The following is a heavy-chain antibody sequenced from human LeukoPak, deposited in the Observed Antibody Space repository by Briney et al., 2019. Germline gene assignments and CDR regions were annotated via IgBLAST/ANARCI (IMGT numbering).Heavy chain of an antibody. Sequence: SVKVSCKASGGTFSSYAISWVRQAPGQGLEWMGGIIPIFGTANYAQKFQGRVTITADESMSTAYMELSSLRSEDTAVYYCARDRTVVANYYYMDVWGKGTTVTVSS. D-gene: IGHD2-15*01. V-gene: IGHV1-69*13. CDR1: GGTFSSYA. J-gene: IGHJ6*03. CDR3: ARDRTVVANYYYMDV. CDR2: IIPIFGTA.